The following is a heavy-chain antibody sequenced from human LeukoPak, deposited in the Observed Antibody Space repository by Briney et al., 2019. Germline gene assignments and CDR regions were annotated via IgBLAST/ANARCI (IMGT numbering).Heavy chain of an antibody. Sequence: KPSETLSLTCTVSGGSISNNTSYWGWIRQPPGKGLEWIASIYYSGSTNYNPALKSRLTISVDTSNNQFSLKLSSVIATDTAVYYCARHEWIQYYMDVWGKGSTVTVSS. CDR2: IYYSGST. CDR3: ARHEWIQYYMDV. V-gene: IGHV4-39*01. D-gene: IGHD5-18*01. J-gene: IGHJ6*03. CDR1: GGSISNNTSY.